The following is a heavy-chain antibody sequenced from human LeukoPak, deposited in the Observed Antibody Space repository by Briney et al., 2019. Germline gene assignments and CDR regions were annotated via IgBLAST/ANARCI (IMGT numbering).Heavy chain of an antibody. D-gene: IGHD5-18*01. J-gene: IGHJ4*02. Sequence: PSETLSLTCTVSGGSISTSSYYWGWVRQPTGKGLEWIGEINHSGSTNYNPSLKSRVTISVDTSKNQFSLKLSSVTAADTAVYYCARGRSRNTAMDYWGQGTLVTVSS. CDR3: ARGRSRNTAMDY. CDR2: INHSGST. V-gene: IGHV4-39*07. CDR1: GGSISTSSYY.